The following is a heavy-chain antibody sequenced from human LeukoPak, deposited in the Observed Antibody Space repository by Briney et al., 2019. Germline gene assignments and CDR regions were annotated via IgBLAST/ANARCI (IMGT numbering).Heavy chain of an antibody. J-gene: IGHJ4*02. V-gene: IGHV3-23*01. Sequence: GGSLRLSCAASGFNFSNYAMSWVRQAPGKGLEWVSAILGSGGSTYFADSVKGRFTVSRDNSKSTLYLQMNSLGAEDTALYYCAKWGDYDVLTGYYVPDYWGQGTLVTVSS. CDR1: GFNFSNYA. CDR2: ILGSGGST. CDR3: AKWGDYDVLTGYYVPDY. D-gene: IGHD3-9*01.